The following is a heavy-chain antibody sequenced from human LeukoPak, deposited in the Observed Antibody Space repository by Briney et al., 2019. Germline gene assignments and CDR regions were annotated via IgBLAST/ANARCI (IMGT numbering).Heavy chain of an antibody. J-gene: IGHJ5*01. CDR1: GGSISSSSYY. Sequence: KPSETLSLTCTVSGGSISSSSYYWGWIRQPPGEGLEWIGSIYYSGSTYYNPSLKSRVTIAVDTSKNQFSLKLSSVTAADTAVYYCARQTPDENWFDSWGRGTLVTVSS. CDR3: ARQTPDENWFDS. V-gene: IGHV4-39*01. D-gene: IGHD1-14*01. CDR2: IYYSGST.